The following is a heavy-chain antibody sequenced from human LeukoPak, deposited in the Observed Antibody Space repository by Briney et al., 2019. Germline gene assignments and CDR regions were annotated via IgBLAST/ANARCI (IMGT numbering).Heavy chain of an antibody. D-gene: IGHD3-22*01. J-gene: IGHJ6*02. V-gene: IGHV4-59*01. Sequence: PSETLSLTCTVSGGSISSYYWSWIRQPPGKGLEWIGYIYYSGSTNYNPSLKSRVTISVDTSKNQFSLKLSSVTAADTAVYYCARTRYDSSYYYGMDVWGQGTTVTVSS. CDR1: GGSISSYY. CDR2: IYYSGST. CDR3: ARTRYDSSYYYGMDV.